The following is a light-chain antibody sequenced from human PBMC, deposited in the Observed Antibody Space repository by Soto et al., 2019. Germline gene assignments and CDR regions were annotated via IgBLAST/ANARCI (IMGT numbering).Light chain of an antibody. V-gene: IGKV3-15*01. CDR1: QSVSSN. J-gene: IGKJ3*01. CDR3: QQYKTGPLT. Sequence: EAVMTQSPATLSVSPGERPTLSCRASQSVSSNFAWYQQKPGQAPRLLIYDASTRATGIPARFSGSGSGTEFTLTISSLQSEDVAVYYCQQYKTGPLTFGPGTKGDIK. CDR2: DAS.